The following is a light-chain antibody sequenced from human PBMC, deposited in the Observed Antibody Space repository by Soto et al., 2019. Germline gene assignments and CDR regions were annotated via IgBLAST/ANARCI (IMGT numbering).Light chain of an antibody. CDR3: QQYGSSPYT. J-gene: IGKJ2*01. V-gene: IGKV3-20*01. CDR1: QTVSSSY. CDR2: AAS. Sequence: EIVLTQSPGILSLSPGDGATLSCRASQTVSSSYLAWYQQKPGQAPRLLIYAASSRATGIPDNFSGSGSGTDFNLTINRLEPEDFAVYYCQQYGSSPYTFGQGTKVEIK.